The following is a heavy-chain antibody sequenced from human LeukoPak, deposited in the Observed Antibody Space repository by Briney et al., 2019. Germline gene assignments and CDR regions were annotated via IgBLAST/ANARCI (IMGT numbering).Heavy chain of an antibody. D-gene: IGHD6-13*01. Sequence: GGSLRLSCAASGFTFSSYAMHWVRQAPGKGLEWVAVISYDGSNKYYADSVKGRFTISRDNSKNTLYLQMNSLRAEDTAVYYCARAPHRIAAAGADFDYWGQGTLVTVSS. V-gene: IGHV3-30-3*01. CDR3: ARAPHRIAAAGADFDY. CDR2: ISYDGSNK. CDR1: GFTFSSYA. J-gene: IGHJ4*02.